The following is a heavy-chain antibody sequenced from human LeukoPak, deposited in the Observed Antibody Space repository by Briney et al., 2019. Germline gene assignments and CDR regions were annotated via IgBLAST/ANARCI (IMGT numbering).Heavy chain of an antibody. CDR3: ARRVQLWYIDY. J-gene: IGHJ4*02. D-gene: IGHD5-18*01. CDR2: IYHSGST. CDR1: GYSISSGYY. V-gene: IGHV4-38-2*02. Sequence: SETLSLTCTVSGYSISSGYYWGWIRQPPGRGLEWIGSIYHSGSTYYNPSLKSRVTISVDTSKNQFSLKLSSVTAADTAVYYCARRVQLWYIDYWGQGTLVTASS.